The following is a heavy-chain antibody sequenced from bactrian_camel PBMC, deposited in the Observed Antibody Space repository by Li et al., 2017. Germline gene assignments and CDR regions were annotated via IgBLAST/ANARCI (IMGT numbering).Heavy chain of an antibody. V-gene: IGHV3S25*01. CDR2: ISSGGGTT. J-gene: IGHJ4*01. D-gene: IGHD5*01. Sequence: QLVESGGGLVQPGGSLRLSCAASGFTFSSNWMYWVRQAPGKGLEWVSAISSGGGTTAYADSVKGRFTISRDNAKNTVYLQMNSLKPEDAAVYYCVTGGLSSWGQGTQVTVS. CDR1: GFTFSSNW. CDR3: VTGGLSS.